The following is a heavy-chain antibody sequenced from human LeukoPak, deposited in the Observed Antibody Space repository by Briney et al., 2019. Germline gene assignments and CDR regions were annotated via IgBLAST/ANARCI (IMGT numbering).Heavy chain of an antibody. V-gene: IGHV3-7*01. Sequence: GGSLRLSCAASGFTFNSYWMTWVRQAPGKGLEWVASIKEDGSEKYYVDSVKGRFTISRDNAKNSLYLQMNSLRAEDTAVYYCATNRGYGYYMDVWGKGTTVTVSS. CDR2: IKEDGSEK. D-gene: IGHD5-18*01. CDR3: ATNRGYGYYMDV. J-gene: IGHJ6*03. CDR1: GFTFNSYW.